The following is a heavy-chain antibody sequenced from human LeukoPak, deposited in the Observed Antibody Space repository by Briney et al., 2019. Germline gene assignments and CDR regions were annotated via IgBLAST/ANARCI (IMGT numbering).Heavy chain of an antibody. CDR2: MVDDGSEK. CDR3: AKDLRQWRGILGY. CDR1: GFTFSSYG. Sequence: GGSLRLSCAASGFTFSSYGMHWVRQAPDRGLEWMAVMVDDGSEKFYADSVKGRFTTSRDNSKNMLYLQMNSLRPEDTAVYYCAKDLRQWRGILGYWGQGALVTVSS. V-gene: IGHV3-30*18. J-gene: IGHJ4*02. D-gene: IGHD6-19*01.